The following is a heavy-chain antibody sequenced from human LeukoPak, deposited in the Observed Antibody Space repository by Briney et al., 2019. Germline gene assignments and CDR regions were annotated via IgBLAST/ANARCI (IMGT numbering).Heavy chain of an antibody. CDR2: IHLSGAPI. Sequence: GGSLRLSCAASGFSFSIYRMNWVRQAPGKGPEWIAYIHLSGAPIHYAEPVKGRFSISRDNAKNSLYLQMSSLRAEDTAVYYCARDYYDSSGIDLWGRGTLVTVSS. D-gene: IGHD3-22*01. CDR1: GFSFSIYR. CDR3: ARDYYDSSGIDL. V-gene: IGHV3-48*03. J-gene: IGHJ2*01.